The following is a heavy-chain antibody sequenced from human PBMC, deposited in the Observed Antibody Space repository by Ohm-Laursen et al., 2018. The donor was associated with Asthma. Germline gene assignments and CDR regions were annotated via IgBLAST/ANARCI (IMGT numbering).Heavy chain of an antibody. V-gene: IGHV3-9*01. D-gene: IGHD5-12*01. J-gene: IGHJ3*02. CDR2: ISWNSGSI. CDR1: GFTFDDYA. Sequence: SLRLSCAASGFTFDDYATHWVRQAPGKGLEWVSGISWNSGSIGYADSVKGRFTISRDNAKNSLYLQMNSLGAEDTALYYCAKGNIVATILGDDAFDIWGQGTMVTVSS. CDR3: AKGNIVATILGDDAFDI.